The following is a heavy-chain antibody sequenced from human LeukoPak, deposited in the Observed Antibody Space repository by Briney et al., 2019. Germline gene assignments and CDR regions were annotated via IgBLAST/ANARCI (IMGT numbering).Heavy chain of an antibody. D-gene: IGHD3-10*01. Sequence: SETLSLTXTVSGGSISSYYWSWIWQPAGKGLEWIGRIYTSGSTNYNPSLKSRVTMSVDTSKNQFSLKLSSVTAADTAVYYCATYYYGSGSPDYYYYMDVWGKGTTVTVSS. CDR1: GGSISSYY. CDR2: IYTSGST. J-gene: IGHJ6*03. CDR3: ATYYYGSGSPDYYYYMDV. V-gene: IGHV4-4*07.